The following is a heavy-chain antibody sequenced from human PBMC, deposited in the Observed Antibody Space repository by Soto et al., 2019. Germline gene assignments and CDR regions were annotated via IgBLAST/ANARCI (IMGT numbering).Heavy chain of an antibody. J-gene: IGHJ5*02. CDR3: ARGGGRGYNELDP. CDR2: INPNSGGT. Sequence: QVQLVQSGAEVKKPGASVKVSCKASGYTFTAYYMHWVRQAPGQGLEWMGWINPNSGGTYHAHNFQGRVTMTRDTSPTTAYMELASLRSDDTAVYYCARGGGRGYNELDPWGHGTLVIVSS. V-gene: IGHV1-2*02. D-gene: IGHD5-12*01. CDR1: GYTFTAYY.